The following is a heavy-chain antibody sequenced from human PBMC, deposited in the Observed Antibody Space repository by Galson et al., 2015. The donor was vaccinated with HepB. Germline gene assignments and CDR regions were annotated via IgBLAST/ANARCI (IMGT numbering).Heavy chain of an antibody. Sequence: SLRLSCAASGFTFSSYAMSWVRQAPGKGLERVSAISGSGGSTYYADSVKGRFTISRDNSKNTLYLQMNSLRAEDTAVYYCAKVNYDILTGYYRSYYYGMDVWGQGTTVTVSS. CDR3: AKVNYDILTGYYRSYYYGMDV. V-gene: IGHV3-23*01. D-gene: IGHD3-9*01. CDR1: GFTFSSYA. J-gene: IGHJ6*02. CDR2: ISGSGGST.